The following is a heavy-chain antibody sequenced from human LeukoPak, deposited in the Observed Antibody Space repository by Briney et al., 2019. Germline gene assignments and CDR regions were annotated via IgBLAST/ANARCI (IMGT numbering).Heavy chain of an antibody. Sequence: PGGSLRLSCAASGFTFSSYWMSWVRQAPGKGLEWVANIKQDGSEKYYVDPVKGRFTISRDNAKNSLYLQMNSLRAEDTAVYYCASNSGSYFGYPGTFDSWGQGTLVTVSS. CDR3: ASNSGSYFGYPGTFDS. V-gene: IGHV3-7*01. CDR2: IKQDGSEK. CDR1: GFTFSSYW. J-gene: IGHJ4*02. D-gene: IGHD1-26*01.